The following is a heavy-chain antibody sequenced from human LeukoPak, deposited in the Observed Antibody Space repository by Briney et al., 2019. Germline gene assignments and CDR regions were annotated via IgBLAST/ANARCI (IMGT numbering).Heavy chain of an antibody. CDR3: ARELSGY. Sequence: GGSLRLSCAASGFXVSSNYINWVRQAPGKGLEWVSVIYSGGSTNYADSVKGRFTISRDDSKNTLYLQMNSLSAEDTAVYYCARELSGYWGQGTLVTVSS. V-gene: IGHV3-66*01. CDR1: GFXVSSNY. D-gene: IGHD3-16*02. J-gene: IGHJ4*02. CDR2: IYSGGST.